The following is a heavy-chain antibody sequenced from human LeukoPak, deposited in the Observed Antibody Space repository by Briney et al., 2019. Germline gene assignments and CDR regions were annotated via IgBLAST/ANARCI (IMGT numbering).Heavy chain of an antibody. CDR2: ISSSSNII. J-gene: IGHJ4*02. CDR1: GFTFSNYN. V-gene: IGHV3-48*01. CDR3: ARDFAREFTIDY. Sequence: GGSLRLSCAASGFTFSNYNMNWVRQPPGKGLQWVSYISSSSNIIYYADSVKGRFTISRDNAKNSLFLQMNSLRAEDTAAYYCARDFAREFTIDYWGQGTLVTVSS. D-gene: IGHD3-10*01.